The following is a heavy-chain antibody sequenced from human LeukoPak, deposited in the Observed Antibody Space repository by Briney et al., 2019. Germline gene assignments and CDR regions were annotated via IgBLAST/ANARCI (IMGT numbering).Heavy chain of an antibody. CDR1: GYTFTGYY. CDR2: INPNSGGT. Sequence: ASVKVSCKASGYTFTGYYMHWVRQAPGQALEWMGWINPNSGGTNYAQKFQGRVTMTRDTSISTAYMELSRLRSDDTAVYYCARDGLIEIRNAFDIWGQGTMVTVSS. D-gene: IGHD5-24*01. V-gene: IGHV1-2*02. J-gene: IGHJ3*02. CDR3: ARDGLIEIRNAFDI.